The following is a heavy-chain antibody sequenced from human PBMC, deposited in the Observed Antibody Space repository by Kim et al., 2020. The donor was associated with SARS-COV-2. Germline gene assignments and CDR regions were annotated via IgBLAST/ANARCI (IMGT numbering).Heavy chain of an antibody. V-gene: IGHV3-21*01. D-gene: IGHD6-13*01. Sequence: GGSLRLSCAASGFTFSSYSMNWVRQAPGKGLEWVSSISSSSSYIYYADSVKGRFTISRDNAKNSLYLQMNSLRAEDTAVYYCARSGVGGIAAPWKHWGQGTLVTVSS. CDR3: ARSGVGGIAAPWKH. J-gene: IGHJ1*01. CDR2: ISSSSSYI. CDR1: GFTFSSYS.